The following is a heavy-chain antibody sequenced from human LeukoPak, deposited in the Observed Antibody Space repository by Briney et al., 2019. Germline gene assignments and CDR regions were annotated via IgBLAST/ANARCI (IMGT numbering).Heavy chain of an antibody. D-gene: IGHD1-26*01. CDR2: IIPIFGTA. Sequence: ASVKVSCKASGGTFSSYAISWVRQAPGQGLEWMGGIIPIFGTANYAQKFQGRVTITAGESTSTAYMELSSLRSEDTAVYYCARWYSGSYYGYFQHWGQGTLVTVSS. CDR3: ARWYSGSYYGYFQH. V-gene: IGHV1-69*13. CDR1: GGTFSSYA. J-gene: IGHJ1*01.